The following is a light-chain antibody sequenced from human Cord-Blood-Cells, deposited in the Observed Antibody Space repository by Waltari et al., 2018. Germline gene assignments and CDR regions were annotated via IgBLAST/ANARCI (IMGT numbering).Light chain of an antibody. V-gene: IGLV2-23*01. Sequence: QPALTQPPPVPGPPGNPTAISCTGTTSNFGGYNLVSCYQQNPGKAPKLMIYEGSKRPSGVSNRFSGSKSGNTASLTISGLQAEDEADYYCCSYAGSSTWVFGGGTKLTVL. CDR2: EGS. CDR3: CSYAGSSTWV. J-gene: IGLJ3*02. CDR1: TSNFGGYNL.